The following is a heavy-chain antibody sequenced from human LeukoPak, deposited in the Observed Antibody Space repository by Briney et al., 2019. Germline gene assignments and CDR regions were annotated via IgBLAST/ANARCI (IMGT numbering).Heavy chain of an antibody. J-gene: IGHJ4*02. CDR1: AFTFSSYS. Sequence: GGSLRLSCAASAFTFSSYSMNWVRQAPGKGLEWVSSISSSSSYIYYADSVKGRFTISRDNAKNSLYLQMNSLRAEDTSVYYCARASTGRFEEAYWGQGTLVTVSS. CDR3: ARASTGRFEEAY. CDR2: ISSSSSYI. V-gene: IGHV3-21*01. D-gene: IGHD1-14*01.